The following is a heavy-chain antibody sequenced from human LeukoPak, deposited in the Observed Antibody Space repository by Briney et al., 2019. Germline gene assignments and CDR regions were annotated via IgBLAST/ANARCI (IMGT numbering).Heavy chain of an antibody. V-gene: IGHV3-9*01. CDR2: ISWNSGSI. CDR1: GFTFDDYA. CDR3: AGFNYPDYPGDY. D-gene: IGHD4-17*01. J-gene: IGHJ4*02. Sequence: PGGSLRLSCAASGFTFDDYAMHWVRQAPGKGLEWVSGISWNSGSIGYADSVKGRFTISRDNAKNTLYLQMNSLRADDTAVYYCAGFNYPDYPGDYWGQGTLVTVSS.